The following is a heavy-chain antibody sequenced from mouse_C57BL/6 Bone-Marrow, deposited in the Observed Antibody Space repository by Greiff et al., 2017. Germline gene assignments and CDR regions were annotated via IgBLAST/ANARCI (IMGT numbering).Heavy chain of an antibody. Sequence: QVQLKESGAELVRPGASVTLSCKASGYTFTDYEMHWVKQTPVHGLEWIGAIDPETGGTAYNQKFKGKAILTADKSSSTAYMQLSSLTSEDAAIYFCANYGYDEWFAYWGQGTLVTVSA. CDR3: ANYGYDEWFAY. CDR2: IDPETGGT. V-gene: IGHV1-15*01. J-gene: IGHJ3*01. D-gene: IGHD2-2*01. CDR1: GYTFTDYE.